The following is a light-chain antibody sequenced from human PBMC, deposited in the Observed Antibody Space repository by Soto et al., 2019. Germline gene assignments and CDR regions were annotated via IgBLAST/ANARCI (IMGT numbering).Light chain of an antibody. V-gene: IGLV1-47*01. CDR1: RSNIGSNS. Sequence: HSVLTQPPSSSGTPGQTVTISCSGSRSNIGSNSIYWLQQLPGAAPKLLIFGNEQRPSGVPDRFSGSKSGTSASLAISGLRSEDEADYYCAVWDDSLSGVVFGGGTKLTVL. CDR2: GNE. CDR3: AVWDDSLSGVV. J-gene: IGLJ3*02.